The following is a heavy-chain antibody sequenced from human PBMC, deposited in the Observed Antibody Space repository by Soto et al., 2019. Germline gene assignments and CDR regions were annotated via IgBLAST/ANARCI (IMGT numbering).Heavy chain of an antibody. CDR3: AREVVVGGSLWLDP. Sequence: QVQLMQSGAEVKKPGASVKVSCKASGFTFASNDINWVRPGPGQGLQWMGWMNANVDATDSPQEFKGRVSMTWNASISTAYLELHNLKSDDTAVYYCAREVVVGGSLWLDPWGQGSLVTVSS. J-gene: IGHJ5*02. D-gene: IGHD2-15*01. V-gene: IGHV1-8*01. CDR2: MNANVDAT. CDR1: GFTFASND.